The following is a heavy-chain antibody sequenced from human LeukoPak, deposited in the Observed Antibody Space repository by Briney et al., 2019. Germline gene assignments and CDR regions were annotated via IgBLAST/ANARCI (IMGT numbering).Heavy chain of an antibody. J-gene: IGHJ4*02. V-gene: IGHV3-21*01. CDR3: ARDLNYYGSGSSTDY. CDR2: ISSSSSYI. D-gene: IGHD3-10*01. Sequence: GGSLRLSCAASGFTFSSYSMNWVRQAPGKGLEWVSSISSSSSYIYYADSVKGRFTISRDNAKNSLYPQMNSLRAEDTAVYYCARDLNYYGSGSSTDYWGQGTLVTVSS. CDR1: GFTFSSYS.